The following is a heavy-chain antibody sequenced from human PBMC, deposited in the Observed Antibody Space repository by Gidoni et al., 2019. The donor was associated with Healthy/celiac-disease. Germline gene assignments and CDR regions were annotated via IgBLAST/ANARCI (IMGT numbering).Heavy chain of an antibody. CDR3: ARRVGYYYYGMDV. CDR2: IYPSGST. V-gene: IGHV4-4*02. J-gene: IGHJ6*02. Sequence: QLPLPESGPGLVKPSGTLSLTCAVSGGSISSSNWWSWDRQPPGKGLEWIGEIYPSGSTNYNPSLKSRVTISVDKSKNQFSLKLSSVTAADTAVYYCARRVGYYYYGMDVWGQGTTVTVSS. CDR1: GGSISSSNW. D-gene: IGHD3-10*01.